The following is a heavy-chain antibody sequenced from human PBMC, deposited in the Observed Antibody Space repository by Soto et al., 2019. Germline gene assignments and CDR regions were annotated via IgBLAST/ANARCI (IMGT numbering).Heavy chain of an antibody. V-gene: IGHV3-74*01. CDR1: GFSCSIYW. CDR2: IITDGSST. CDR3: ATGLSTRGYYMDA. J-gene: IGHJ6*03. D-gene: IGHD2-15*01. Sequence: EVQLVESGGGLIQPGGSLILSCAASGFSCSIYWLHWVRQAPGKGLVWVSRIITDGSSTSYADSVKGRFTISRDNAKNTLYLQMNSLRDEDTAVYYCATGLSTRGYYMDAWGKGTTVSVSS.